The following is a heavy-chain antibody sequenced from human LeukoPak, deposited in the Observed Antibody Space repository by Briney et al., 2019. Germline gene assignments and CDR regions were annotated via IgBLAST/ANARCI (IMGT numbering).Heavy chain of an antibody. CDR2: IYYSGST. D-gene: IGHD4-17*01. J-gene: IGHJ4*02. V-gene: IGHV4-59*12. Sequence: SETLSLTCTVSGGSISSYYWSWIRQPPGKGLEWIGYIYYSGSTNYNPSLKSRVTISVDTSKNQFSLKLSSVTAADTAVYYCAREDDYGDHRLDYWGQGTLVTVSS. CDR3: AREDDYGDHRLDY. CDR1: GGSISSYY.